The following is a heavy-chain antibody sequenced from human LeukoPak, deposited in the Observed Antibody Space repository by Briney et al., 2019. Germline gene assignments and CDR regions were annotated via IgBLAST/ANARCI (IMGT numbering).Heavy chain of an antibody. Sequence: SVTLSLTCTVSGGSISSGGYYWSWIRQHPGKGLEWIGYIYYSRSTYYNPSLKSRVTISVDTSKNQFSLKLSSVTAADTAVYYCARGGGSGSREFDYWGQGTLVTVSS. CDR2: IYYSRST. CDR3: ARGGGSGSREFDY. V-gene: IGHV4-31*03. D-gene: IGHD1-26*01. J-gene: IGHJ4*02. CDR1: GGSISSGGYY.